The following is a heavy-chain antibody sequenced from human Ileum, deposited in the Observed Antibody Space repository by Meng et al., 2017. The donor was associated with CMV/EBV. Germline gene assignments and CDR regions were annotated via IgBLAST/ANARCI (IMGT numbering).Heavy chain of an antibody. CDR3: ARVWIPYYYDSSGYYGDY. V-gene: IGHV1-18*01. Sequence: ASVKVSCKASGYTFTSYGISWVRQAPGQGLEWMGWISAYNGNTNYAQKLQGRVTMTTDTSTSTAYMELRSLRSDDTAVYYCARVWIPYYYDSSGYYGDYWGQGTRVTVSS. CDR1: GYTFTSYG. CDR2: ISAYNGNT. D-gene: IGHD3-22*01. J-gene: IGHJ4*02.